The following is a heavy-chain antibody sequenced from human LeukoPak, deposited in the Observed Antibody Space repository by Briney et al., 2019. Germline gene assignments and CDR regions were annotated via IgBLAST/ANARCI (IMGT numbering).Heavy chain of an antibody. CDR1: GGSISSYY. V-gene: IGHV4-59*01. Sequence: SETLSLTCTVSGGSISSYYWSWIRQPPGKGLEWIGYIYYSGSTNYNPSLKSRVTISVDTSKNQFSLKLSSVTAADTAVYYCARGLRYFDWLLKDWGQGTLVTVSS. D-gene: IGHD3-9*01. CDR3: ARGLRYFDWLLKD. CDR2: IYYSGST. J-gene: IGHJ4*02.